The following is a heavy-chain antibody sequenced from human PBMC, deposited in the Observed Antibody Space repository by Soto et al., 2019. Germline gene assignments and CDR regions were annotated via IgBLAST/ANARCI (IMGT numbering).Heavy chain of an antibody. D-gene: IGHD2-21*02. V-gene: IGHV2-5*02. CDR1: GFSLSTSGVG. CDR3: AHSRGGGNSAFYVY. Sequence: QITLKESGPTLVKPTQTLTLTCTFSGFSLSTSGVGVGWIRQPPGKALEWLAHIYWDDDKRYSPSLRIRLTIAKDTSKNQVVLTMTNMDPVDTATYYCAHSRGGGNSAFYVYWGQGTLVTVSS. J-gene: IGHJ4*02. CDR2: IYWDDDK.